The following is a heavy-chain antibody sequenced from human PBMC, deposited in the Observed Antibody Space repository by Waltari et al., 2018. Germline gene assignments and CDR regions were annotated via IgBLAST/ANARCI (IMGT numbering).Heavy chain of an antibody. V-gene: IGHV1-69*04. CDR3: ARGPKTSSAGIRFFQLD. Sequence: QVQLVQSGAEVKKPGSSVKVSCKASGGTFSSYAISWVRQAPGQGREWMGGIIPILGIANYAQKFQGRVTITADESTSTAYMELSSLRSEDTAVYYCARGPKTSSAGIRFFQLDWGQGTLVTVSS. D-gene: IGHD3-3*01. J-gene: IGHJ4*02. CDR1: GGTFSSYA. CDR2: IIPILGIA.